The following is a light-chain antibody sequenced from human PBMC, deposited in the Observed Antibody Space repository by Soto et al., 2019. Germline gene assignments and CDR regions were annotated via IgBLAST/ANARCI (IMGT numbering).Light chain of an antibody. CDR3: RSYTSSHTVV. Sequence: QSALTQPASVSGSPGQSITISCTGTSRDVGGYVSWYQQHPGKAPKLMIYEVSNRPSGVSNRFSGSKSGNTASLTISGLQAEDEADYYCRSYTSSHTVVFGGGTKVTVL. J-gene: IGLJ2*01. V-gene: IGLV2-14*01. CDR2: EVS. CDR1: SRDVGGY.